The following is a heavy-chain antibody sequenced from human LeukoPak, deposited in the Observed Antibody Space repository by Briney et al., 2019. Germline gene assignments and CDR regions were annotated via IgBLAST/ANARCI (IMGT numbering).Heavy chain of an antibody. CDR1: GFTFSSYA. D-gene: IGHD6-13*01. J-gene: IGHJ4*02. CDR3: AKEQQQQFDY. CDR2: ISASGGST. Sequence: GGSLRLSCAASGFTFSSYAMSWVRQAPGKGLEWVSGISASGGSTYYADSVKGRFTISRDNSKNTLYLQMNSLRAEDMAVYYCAKEQQQQFDYWGQGTLVTVSS. V-gene: IGHV3-23*01.